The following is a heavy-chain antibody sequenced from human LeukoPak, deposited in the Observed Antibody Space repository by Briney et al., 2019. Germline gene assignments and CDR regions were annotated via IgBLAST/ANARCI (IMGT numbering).Heavy chain of an antibody. J-gene: IGHJ4*02. V-gene: IGHV3-48*03. CDR3: AKDRIPGSYNYYFDY. D-gene: IGHD3-10*01. CDR1: GFTFSSFE. Sequence: GGSLRLSCVASGFTFSSFEMNWVRQAPGKGLEWISYISSSSSTIYYADSVKGRFTISRDNAKNSLYLQMDSLRAEDTAVYYCAKDRIPGSYNYYFDYWGQGTLVTVSS. CDR2: ISSSSSTI.